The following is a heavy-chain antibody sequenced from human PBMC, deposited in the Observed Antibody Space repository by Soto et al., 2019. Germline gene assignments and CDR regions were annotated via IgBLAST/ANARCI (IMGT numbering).Heavy chain of an antibody. CDR3: ARQDCSSTSCYLYYYYGMDV. CDR2: IYYSGST. V-gene: IGHV4-39*01. J-gene: IGHJ6*02. D-gene: IGHD2-2*01. CDR1: GGSISSSSYY. Sequence: PSETLSLTCTVSGGSISSSSYYWGWIRQPPGKGLEWIGSIYYSGSTYYNPSLKSRVTISVDTSKNQFSLKLSSVTAADTAVYYCARQDCSSTSCYLYYYYGMDVWGQGTTITVSS.